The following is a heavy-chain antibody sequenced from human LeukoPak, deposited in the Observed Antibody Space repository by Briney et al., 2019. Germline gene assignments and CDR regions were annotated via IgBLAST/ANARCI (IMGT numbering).Heavy chain of an antibody. CDR1: GFTFSSYS. CDR3: ARTGAGITGTKNWFDP. Sequence: GGSLRLSCAASGFTFSSYSMNWVRQAPGKGLEWVSSISSSSSYIYYADSVKGRFTISRDNAKNLLYPQMNSLRAEDTAVYYCARTGAGITGTKNWFDPWGQGTLVTVSS. V-gene: IGHV3-21*01. CDR2: ISSSSSYI. D-gene: IGHD1-20*01. J-gene: IGHJ5*02.